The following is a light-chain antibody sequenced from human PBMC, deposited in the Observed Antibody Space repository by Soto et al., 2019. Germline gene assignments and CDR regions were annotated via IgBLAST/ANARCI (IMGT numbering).Light chain of an antibody. J-gene: IGKJ4*01. V-gene: IGKV3-20*01. CDR1: QSVSSSY. Sequence: EIVLTQSPGTLSLSPGESASLSCRASQSVSSSYLVWYQQKPGQAPRLLIYGASSRATGIPDRFSGSGSGTDFTLTIRRLEHEDFTVYYCQQYGGSPLTFGGGTKVESK. CDR3: QQYGGSPLT. CDR2: GAS.